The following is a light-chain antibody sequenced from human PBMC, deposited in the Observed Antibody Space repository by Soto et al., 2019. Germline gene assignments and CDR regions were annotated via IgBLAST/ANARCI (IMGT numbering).Light chain of an antibody. CDR2: TAS. J-gene: IGKJ4*01. V-gene: IGKV1-39*01. CDR1: QNIKKY. Sequence: DIQMTQSPSALSASVGDRVNITCRASQNIKKYLNWYRQKPGKAPDLLIYTASSLQVGFPSRFSGSGSGTDFSLTITSLQPEDSAIYFCQQSFSAPLTFGGGTKVEIK. CDR3: QQSFSAPLT.